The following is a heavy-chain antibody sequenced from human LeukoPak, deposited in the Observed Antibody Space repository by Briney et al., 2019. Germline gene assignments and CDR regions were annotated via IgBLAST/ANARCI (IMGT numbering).Heavy chain of an antibody. CDR2: INHSGST. CDR3: ARKTGSFRGYYGSGSVDY. Sequence: SETLSLTCAVYGGSFSGYYWSWIRQPPGKGLEWIGEINHSGSTNYNPSLKSRVTISVDTSKNQFSLKLSSVTAADTAMYYCARKTGSFRGYYGSGSVDYWGQGTLVTVSS. V-gene: IGHV4-34*01. J-gene: IGHJ4*02. CDR1: GGSFSGYY. D-gene: IGHD3-10*01.